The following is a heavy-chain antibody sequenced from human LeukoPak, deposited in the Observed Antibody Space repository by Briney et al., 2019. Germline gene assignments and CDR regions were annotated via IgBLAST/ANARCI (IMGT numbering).Heavy chain of an antibody. V-gene: IGHV4-39*07. CDR1: SGSIGSSSYY. D-gene: IGHD3-10*01. CDR2: IYYSGST. Sequence: PSESLSLTCTVSSGSIGSSSYYWGWIRQPPGKGLEWIGSIYYSGSTYYNPSLKSRVTISVDTSKNQFSLKLSSVTAADTAVYYCARLLGSYYGSGSYPDYYYYYYMDVWGKGTTVTVSS. CDR3: ARLLGSYYGSGSYPDYYYYYYMDV. J-gene: IGHJ6*03.